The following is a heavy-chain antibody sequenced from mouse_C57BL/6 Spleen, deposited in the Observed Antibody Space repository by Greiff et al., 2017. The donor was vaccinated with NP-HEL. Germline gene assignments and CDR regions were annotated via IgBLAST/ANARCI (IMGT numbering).Heavy chain of an antibody. Sequence: VQLQQSGAELVKPGASVKMSCKASGYTFTSYWITWVKQRPGQGLEWIGDIYPGSGSTNYNEKFKSKATLTVDTSSSTAYMQLSSLTSEDSAVYYCAYYSNYDAMDYWGQGTSVTVSS. V-gene: IGHV1-55*01. D-gene: IGHD2-5*01. CDR3: AYYSNYDAMDY. CDR2: IYPGSGST. J-gene: IGHJ4*01. CDR1: GYTFTSYW.